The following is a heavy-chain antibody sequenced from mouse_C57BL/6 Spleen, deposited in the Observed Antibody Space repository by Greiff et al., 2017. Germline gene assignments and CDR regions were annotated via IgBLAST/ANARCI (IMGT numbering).Heavy chain of an antibody. J-gene: IGHJ4*01. CDR1: GYTFTDYE. V-gene: IGHV1-15*01. Sequence: QVQLKQSGAELVRPGASVTLSCKASGYTFTDYEMHWVKQTPVHGLEWIGAIDPETGGTAYNQKFKGKAILTADKSSSTAYMELRSLTSEDSAVYYCTRWRRDTYAMDYWGQGTSVTVSS. CDR2: IDPETGGT. CDR3: TRWRRDTYAMDY.